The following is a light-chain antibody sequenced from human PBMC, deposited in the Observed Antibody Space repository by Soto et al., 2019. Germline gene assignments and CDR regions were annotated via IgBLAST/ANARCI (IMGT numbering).Light chain of an antibody. CDR2: RAS. J-gene: IGKJ1*01. V-gene: IGKV3-15*01. CDR3: YQYEQTPPWT. Sequence: EIVMTQSPATLSVSPGERATLSCRASQSVSGNLAWYQQKPGQAPRLLIYRASTRATGIPARFSGSGSGTEFTLTISSLQAEDVAVYFCYQYEQTPPWTFGRGTKVDI. CDR1: QSVSGN.